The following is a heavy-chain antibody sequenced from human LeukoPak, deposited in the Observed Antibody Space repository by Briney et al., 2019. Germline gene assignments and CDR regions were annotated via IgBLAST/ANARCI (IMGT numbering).Heavy chain of an antibody. Sequence: SETLSLTCTVSGGSISGYYWSWIRQPPGKGLEWLGYIFHSGSTNYNPSLKSRVTISVDRSKNQFSLKLNSVTAADTAVYYCARGYYYDSGSYPLDYWGQGTLVTVSS. V-gene: IGHV4-59*01. D-gene: IGHD3-10*01. CDR3: ARGYYYDSGSYPLDY. CDR2: IFHSGST. CDR1: GGSISGYY. J-gene: IGHJ4*02.